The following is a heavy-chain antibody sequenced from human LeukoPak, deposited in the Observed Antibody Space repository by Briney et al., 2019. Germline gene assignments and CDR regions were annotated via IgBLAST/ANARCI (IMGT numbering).Heavy chain of an antibody. CDR2: INHRGST. D-gene: IGHD6-13*01. CDR1: GGSFSGYF. CDR3: AREISWARGAFDI. Sequence: SETLSLTCAVSGGSFSGYFWSWIRQSPGKGLEWIGEINHRGSTNYNSSLKSRVTISVDTSKNHFSLKLSSVTAADTAVYYCAREISWARGAFDIWGQGTKVTVSS. V-gene: IGHV4-34*01. J-gene: IGHJ3*02.